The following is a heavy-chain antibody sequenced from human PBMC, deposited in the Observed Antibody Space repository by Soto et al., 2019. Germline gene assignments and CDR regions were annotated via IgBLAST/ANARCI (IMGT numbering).Heavy chain of an antibody. Sequence: GGSLRLSCAASGFTFSAYWMTWVRQTPGKGLEWVASIKPDGSQRYCVDSVKGRSTVSRDNAKSSLFLQMNSLKAEDTAFYYCVRGPLDSTATLWGQGTLVTVSS. J-gene: IGHJ4*02. D-gene: IGHD2-21*02. V-gene: IGHV3-7*03. CDR2: IKPDGSQR. CDR3: VRGPLDSTATL. CDR1: GFTFSAYW.